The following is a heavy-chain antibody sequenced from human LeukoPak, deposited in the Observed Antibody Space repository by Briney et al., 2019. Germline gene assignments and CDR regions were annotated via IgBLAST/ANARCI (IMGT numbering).Heavy chain of an antibody. CDR3: ARTYSSGWYAGGNWFDP. CDR1: GYTFTGYY. D-gene: IGHD6-19*01. Sequence: GASVKVSCKASGYTFTGYYMHWVRQAPGQGLEWMGWINPNSGGTNYAQKFQGRVTMTRDTSISTAYMELSRLRSDDTAVYYCARTYSSGWYAGGNWFDPWGQGTLVTVSS. CDR2: INPNSGGT. J-gene: IGHJ5*02. V-gene: IGHV1-2*02.